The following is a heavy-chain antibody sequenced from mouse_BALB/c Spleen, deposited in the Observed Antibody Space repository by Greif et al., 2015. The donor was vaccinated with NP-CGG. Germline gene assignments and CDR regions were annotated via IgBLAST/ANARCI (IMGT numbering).Heavy chain of an antibody. J-gene: IGHJ3*01. V-gene: IGHV5-12-1*01. D-gene: IGHD2-1*01. CDR2: ISSGGGST. CDR1: GFAFSSYD. CDR3: ASNYVFAY. Sequence: EVMLVESGGGLVKPGGSLKLSCAASGFAFSSYDMSWVRQTPEKRLEWVAYISSGGGSTYYPDTVKGRFTISRDNAKNTLYLQMSSLKSEDTAMYYCASNYVFAYWGQGTLVTVSA.